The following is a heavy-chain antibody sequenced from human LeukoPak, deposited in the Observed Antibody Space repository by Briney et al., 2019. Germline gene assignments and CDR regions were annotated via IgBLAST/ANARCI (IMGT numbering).Heavy chain of an antibody. CDR1: GGSISSSSYY. CDR2: IYYSGST. V-gene: IGHV4-39*01. Sequence: PSETLSLTCTASGGSISSSSYYWGWVRQPPGQGLEWIGSIYYSGSTYYNPSLKSRVTISVDTSKNQFSLKLSSVTAADTAVYYCARDYGDLNYWGQGTLVTVSS. CDR3: ARDYGDLNY. D-gene: IGHD4-17*01. J-gene: IGHJ4*02.